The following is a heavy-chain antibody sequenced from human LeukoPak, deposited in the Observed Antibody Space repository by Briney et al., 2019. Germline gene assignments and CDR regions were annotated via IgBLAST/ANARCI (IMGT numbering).Heavy chain of an antibody. J-gene: IGHJ4*02. CDR1: GFTFSSYA. CDR2: ISYDGSNK. Sequence: GSLRLSCAASGFTFSSYAMHWVRQAPGKGLEWVAVISYDGSNKYYADSVKGRFTISRGNSKITLYLQMNSLRAEDTAVYYCARETDPYHFDYWGQGTLVTVSS. CDR3: ARETDPYHFDY. D-gene: IGHD2-2*02. V-gene: IGHV3-30-3*01.